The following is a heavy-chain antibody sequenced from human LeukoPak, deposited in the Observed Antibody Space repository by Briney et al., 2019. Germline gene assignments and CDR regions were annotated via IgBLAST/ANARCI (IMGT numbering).Heavy chain of an antibody. CDR1: GYTFTDYY. CDR2: MNPNSGGT. Sequence: ASVKVSCKASGYTFTDYYIHWVRQAPGQGLEWMAWMNPNSGGTSYAQKFQGRVTVTRDTSISTAYMELSRLKLDDTAVYYCARNKEGKSLDYWGQGTLVTVSS. CDR3: ARNKEGKSLDY. J-gene: IGHJ4*02. V-gene: IGHV1-2*02.